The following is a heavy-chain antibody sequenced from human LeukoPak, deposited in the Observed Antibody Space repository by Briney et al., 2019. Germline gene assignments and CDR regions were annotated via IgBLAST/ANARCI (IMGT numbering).Heavy chain of an antibody. J-gene: IGHJ4*02. V-gene: IGHV3-15*01. CDR2: IKSNTDGGTT. Sequence: GGSLRLSCAASGVTLRNYAMTWIRQAPGKGLEWVGRIKSNTDGGTTDYAAPVKGRFTISRDDSKNTLNLQMNSLKTEDTAVYYCTTFYYYGSGSYLGYWGQGTLVTVSS. CDR1: GVTLRNYA. CDR3: TTFYYYGSGSYLGY. D-gene: IGHD3-10*01.